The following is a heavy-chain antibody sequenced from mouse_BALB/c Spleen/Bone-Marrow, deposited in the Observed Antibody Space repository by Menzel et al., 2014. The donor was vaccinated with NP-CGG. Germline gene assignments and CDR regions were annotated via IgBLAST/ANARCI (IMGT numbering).Heavy chain of an antibody. J-gene: IGHJ3*01. CDR1: CYTFTDYA. D-gene: IGHD2-14*01. Sequence: VQLQQSGPALVRRVFSVSISCTCSCYTFTDYAMHWVKQSHAKSLEWIGVISTYSGNTNYNQKFKGKATMTVDKSSSTAYMELARLTSEDSAIYYCSRGNRYDGAWFAYWGQGTLVTVSA. CDR2: ISTYSGNT. V-gene: IGHV1S137*01. CDR3: SRGNRYDGAWFAY.